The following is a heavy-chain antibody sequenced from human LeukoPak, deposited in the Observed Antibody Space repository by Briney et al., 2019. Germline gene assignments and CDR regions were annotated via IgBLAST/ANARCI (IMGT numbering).Heavy chain of an antibody. V-gene: IGHV1-18*01. J-gene: IGHJ4*02. CDR1: GYTFTSYS. Sequence: ASVKVSCKASGYTFTSYSISWVRQAPGQGLEWMGWISAYNGNTNYAQKLQGRVTMTTDTSTSTAYMELRSLRSDDTAVYYCARDDCSGYYLPIYFDYWGQGTLVTVSS. D-gene: IGHD3-22*01. CDR2: ISAYNGNT. CDR3: ARDDCSGYYLPIYFDY.